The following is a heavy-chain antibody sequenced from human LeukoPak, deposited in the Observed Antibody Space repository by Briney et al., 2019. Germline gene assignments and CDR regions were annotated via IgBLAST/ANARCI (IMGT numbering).Heavy chain of an antibody. J-gene: IGHJ5*02. Sequence: PSETLSLTCTVSGGSISSSSYYWGWIRQPPGKGLEWIGTIYYSGSTYYNPSLKSRVTISVDMSKNQFSLKLSSVTAADTAVYYCARDLTIFGVGDWFDPWGQGTLVTVSS. CDR3: ARDLTIFGVGDWFDP. V-gene: IGHV4-39*02. CDR1: GGSISSSSYY. D-gene: IGHD3-3*01. CDR2: IYYSGST.